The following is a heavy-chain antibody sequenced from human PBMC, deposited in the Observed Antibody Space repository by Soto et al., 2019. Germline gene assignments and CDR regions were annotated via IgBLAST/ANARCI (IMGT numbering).Heavy chain of an antibody. V-gene: IGHV4-59*08. D-gene: IGHD4-4*01. Sequence: SETLSLTCTVSGGSISPYYWSWIRQPPGKGLEWVGYIYYAGTTSYNPSLKSRVTISLETSKSQFSLRLSSVTAADTAVYYCARHPSNFWFDPWGQGTLVTVSS. CDR1: GGSISPYY. CDR3: ARHPSNFWFDP. CDR2: IYYAGTT. J-gene: IGHJ5*02.